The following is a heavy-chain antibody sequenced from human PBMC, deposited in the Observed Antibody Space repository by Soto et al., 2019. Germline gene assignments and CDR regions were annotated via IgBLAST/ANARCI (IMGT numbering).Heavy chain of an antibody. Sequence: PSETLSLTCTVSGGSISSSSYCWGWIRQPPGKGLEWIGSIYYSGSTYYNPSLKSRVTISVDTSKNQFSLKLSSVTAADTAVYYCARHRGYYDILTGYYTELNFDYWGQGTLVTVSS. CDR1: GGSISSSSYC. CDR2: IYYSGST. V-gene: IGHV4-39*01. J-gene: IGHJ4*02. CDR3: ARHRGYYDILTGYYTELNFDY. D-gene: IGHD3-9*01.